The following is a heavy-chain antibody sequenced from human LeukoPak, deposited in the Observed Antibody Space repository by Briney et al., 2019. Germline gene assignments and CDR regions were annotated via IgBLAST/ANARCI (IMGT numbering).Heavy chain of an antibody. CDR3: SRDFNGRNDF. Sequence: GGSLRLSCAASGFTFSSNWMHWVRQGPGKGLVWVSRINHDGRRTDYAESVKGRFSISRDNTKNTLSLEMNSLGDEDTAVYYCSRDFNGRNDFWGQGTLVTVSS. V-gene: IGHV3-74*01. D-gene: IGHD1-14*01. CDR2: INHDGRRT. J-gene: IGHJ4*02. CDR1: GFTFSSNW.